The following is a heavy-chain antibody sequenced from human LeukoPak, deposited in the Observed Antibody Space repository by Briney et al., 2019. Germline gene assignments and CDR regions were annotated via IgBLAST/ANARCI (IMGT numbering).Heavy chain of an antibody. CDR2: IKQDGSEK. V-gene: IGHV3-7*05. D-gene: IGHD2-2*01. CDR1: GFTFSHYW. J-gene: IGHJ4*02. CDR3: AREAVVVVPAASGDIFDY. Sequence: GGSLRLSCVASGFTFSHYWMSWVRQAPGKGLEWVANIKQDGSEKYYVDSVKGRFTISRDNAKNSLYLQVNSLRAEDTAVYYCAREAVVVVPAASGDIFDYWGLGTLVTASS.